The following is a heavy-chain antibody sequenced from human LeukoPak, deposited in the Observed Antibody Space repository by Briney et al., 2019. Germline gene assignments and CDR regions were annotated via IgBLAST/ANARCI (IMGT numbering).Heavy chain of an antibody. CDR3: ARDKIEGPTKLDN. CDR1: GFTFSSYW. V-gene: IGHV3-7*01. D-gene: IGHD1-1*01. CDR2: IKQDESEK. J-gene: IGHJ4*02. Sequence: GGSLTLSCAASGFTFSSYWMSWVRQAPGKGLEWVANIKQDESEKYYVDSVKGRFTISRDNAKNSLYLQMNSLRAEDTAVYYCARDKIEGPTKLDNSGEGILVTVSS.